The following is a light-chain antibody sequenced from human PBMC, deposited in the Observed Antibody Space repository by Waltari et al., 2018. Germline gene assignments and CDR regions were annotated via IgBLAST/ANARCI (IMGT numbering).Light chain of an antibody. V-gene: IGLV2-8*01. J-gene: IGLJ3*02. CDR2: EVS. CDR3: SSYAGSKFWV. Sequence: QSALTQPPSASGSPGQSVTISCTGTSRDVGGYNYGSWFQQRPGKAPKVMIYEVSKRPSGVPDRFSGSKSGNTASLIVSGLQAEDEADYYCSSYAGSKFWVFGGGTKLTVL. CDR1: SRDVGGYNY.